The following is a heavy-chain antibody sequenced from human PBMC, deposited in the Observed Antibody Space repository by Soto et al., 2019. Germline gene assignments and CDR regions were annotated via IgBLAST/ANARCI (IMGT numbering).Heavy chain of an antibody. Sequence: SETLSLTCSVSGGSMSEYFWSWIRQSPGKGLEWIGYIYYLGSTDYNPSLKSRVTISVDTSKRQFSLRLTSVTAAGTAVYYCARDGYDGSGSPYPAYWGPGTQVTVSS. CDR2: IYYLGST. J-gene: IGHJ4*02. V-gene: IGHV4-59*01. CDR3: ARDGYDGSGSPYPAY. CDR1: GGSMSEYF. D-gene: IGHD3-10*01.